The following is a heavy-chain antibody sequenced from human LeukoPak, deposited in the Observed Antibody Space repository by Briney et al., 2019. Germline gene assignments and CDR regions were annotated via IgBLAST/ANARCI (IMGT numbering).Heavy chain of an antibody. CDR2: IYPGDSDT. V-gene: IGHV5-51*01. CDR3: ARAYFLGGYYYMDV. CDR1: GYCFTSYW. J-gene: IGHJ6*03. Sequence: LGESLKISCKGSGYCFTSYWIGGVRQLPGKGLEWMGIIYPGDSDTRYSPSFQGQVTISADKSISTAYLQWSSMRASDTAMYYCARAYFLGGYYYMDVWGKETTVTVSS. D-gene: IGHD2/OR15-2a*01.